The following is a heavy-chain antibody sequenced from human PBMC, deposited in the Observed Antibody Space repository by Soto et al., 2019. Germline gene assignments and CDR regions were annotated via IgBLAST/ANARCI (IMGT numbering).Heavy chain of an antibody. CDR3: ARQPGRTSVVNYGMDV. V-gene: IGHV5-51*01. D-gene: IGHD3-10*01. CDR2: IYPGDSDV. J-gene: IGHJ6*02. CDR1: GYSFTNSW. Sequence: GESLKISCKGSGYSFTNSWIAWVRQMSGKGLQWMGIIYPGDSDVTYTPSFQGQVTISADMSINTAYPQWSRLKASDTAMYYCARQPGRTSVVNYGMDVWGQGKTVTVSS.